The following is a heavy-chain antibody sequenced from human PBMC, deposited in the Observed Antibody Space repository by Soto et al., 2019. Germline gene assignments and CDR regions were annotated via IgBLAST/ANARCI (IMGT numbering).Heavy chain of an antibody. CDR2: ISGSGGST. Sequence: PGGSLRLSCAASGFTFSSYAMSWVRQAPGKGLEWVSAISGSGGSTYDADSVKGRFTISRDNSKNTLYLQMNSLRAEDTAVYYCASFSLRYFDWPYYFDYWGQGTLVTVSS. D-gene: IGHD3-9*01. V-gene: IGHV3-23*01. J-gene: IGHJ4*02. CDR1: GFTFSSYA. CDR3: ASFSLRYFDWPYYFDY.